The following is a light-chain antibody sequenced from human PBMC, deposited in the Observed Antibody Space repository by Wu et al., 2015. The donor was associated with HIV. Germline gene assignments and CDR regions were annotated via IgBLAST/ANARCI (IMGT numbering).Light chain of an antibody. V-gene: IGKV1-39*01. CDR1: EVIGAY. CDR3: QQSFGTPFT. Sequence: DVQMTQSPSSLSASVGDSVTITCRASEVIGAYANWYQQKPGQGPKLLIYTASTLRDWVPSRFSGSGSGTDFTLTITNLRPEDIATYYCQQSFGTPFTFGRGTKVEI. CDR2: TAS. J-gene: IGKJ4*01.